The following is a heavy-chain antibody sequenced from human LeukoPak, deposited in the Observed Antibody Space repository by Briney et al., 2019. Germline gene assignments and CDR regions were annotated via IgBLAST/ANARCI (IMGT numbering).Heavy chain of an antibody. V-gene: IGHV4-39*01. Sequence: SETLSLTCTVSGGSISSSSYYWGWIRQPPGKGLEWIGSIYYSGSTYYNPSLKSRVTISVDTSKNQFSLKLSSVTAADTAVYYCARQAPELRYFDWLFPQGIDYWGQGTLVTVSS. D-gene: IGHD3-9*01. CDR2: IYYSGST. CDR1: GGSISSSSYY. CDR3: ARQAPELRYFDWLFPQGIDY. J-gene: IGHJ4*02.